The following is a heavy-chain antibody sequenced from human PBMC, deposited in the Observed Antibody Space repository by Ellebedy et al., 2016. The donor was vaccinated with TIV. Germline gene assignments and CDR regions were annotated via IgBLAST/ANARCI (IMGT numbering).Heavy chain of an antibody. CDR3: ASRPPPDWGPLDY. Sequence: PGGSLRLSCAASGFTFSNYNMNWVRQAPGKGLEWISYISSSSTTMYYANSVKGRFTISRDNAENSLYLQMNSLRDEDTAAYYCASRPPPDWGPLDYWGQGTLVTVSS. V-gene: IGHV3-48*02. D-gene: IGHD7-27*01. CDR2: ISSSSTTM. J-gene: IGHJ4*02. CDR1: GFTFSNYN.